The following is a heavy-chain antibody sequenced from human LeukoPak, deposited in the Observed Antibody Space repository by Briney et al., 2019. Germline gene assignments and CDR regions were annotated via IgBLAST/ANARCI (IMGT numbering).Heavy chain of an antibody. V-gene: IGHV3-33*01. D-gene: IGHD1-26*01. CDR1: GFTFSRYG. CDR2: IWYDGSNK. J-gene: IGHJ4*02. Sequence: GWSLRLSCPASGFTFSRYGMHWVRQAPGKGLEWVAVIWYDGSNKYYVDSVKGRFTISRDNSKITLYLQMNSLRAEDTAVYYGATSGSYYRFEYWGQGTLVTVTA. CDR3: ATSGSYYRFEY.